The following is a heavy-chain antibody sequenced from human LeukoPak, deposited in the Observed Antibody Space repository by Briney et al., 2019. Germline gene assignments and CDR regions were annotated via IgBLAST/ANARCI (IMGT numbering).Heavy chain of an antibody. CDR2: ISSSDSTI. CDR1: GFTLSDYY. J-gene: IGHJ4*02. D-gene: IGHD3-22*01. V-gene: IGHV3-11*01. Sequence: GGSLRLSCAASGFTLSDYYMSWIRQAPGKGLEWVSYISSSDSTIYYADSVKGRFTISRNNAKNSLYLQMNSLRAEDTAVYYCARENPHYYDSTGYLHYWGQGTLVTVSS. CDR3: ARENPHYYDSTGYLHY.